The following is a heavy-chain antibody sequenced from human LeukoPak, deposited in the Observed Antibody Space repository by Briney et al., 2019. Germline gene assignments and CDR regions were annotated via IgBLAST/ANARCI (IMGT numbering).Heavy chain of an antibody. J-gene: IGHJ4*02. CDR2: IYPDDSDA. CDR3: ARADGYTAHFDS. V-gene: IGHV5-51*01. Sequence: GESLKISCKGSGYNFPYYWIAWVRQMPGKGLEWMGIIYPDDSDARYSPPFQGQVTISADMSITTAYLRWNTLKASDTAIYYCARADGYTAHFDSWGQGTLVTVSS. D-gene: IGHD5-24*01. CDR1: GYNFPYYW.